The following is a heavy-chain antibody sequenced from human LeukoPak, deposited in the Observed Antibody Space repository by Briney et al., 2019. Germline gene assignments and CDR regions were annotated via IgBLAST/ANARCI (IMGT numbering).Heavy chain of an antibody. V-gene: IGHV3-30*18. J-gene: IGHJ6*03. CDR2: ISYDGSNK. Sequence: PGGSLRLSCAASGFTFSSYGMHWVRQAPGKGLEWVAVISYDGSNKYYADSVKGRFTISRDNSKNTLYLQMNSLRAEDTAVYYCAKVRTLKISIAVVYYMDVWGKGTTVTVSS. CDR1: GFTFSSYG. D-gene: IGHD6-19*01. CDR3: AKVRTLKISIAVVYYMDV.